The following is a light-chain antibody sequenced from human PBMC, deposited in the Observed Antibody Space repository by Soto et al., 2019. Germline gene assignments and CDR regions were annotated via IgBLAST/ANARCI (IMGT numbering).Light chain of an antibody. CDR3: QQCRNWPLT. CDR1: QNVYNN. CDR2: DAS. Sequence: EIVMTQSPATLSVSPGEGATLSCKASQNVYNNLAWYQQRPGQPPRLLIYDASTRATGISARFSGSGYVTEFTLAISSLQSEDFAVDFCQQCRNWPLTFGGGTKVEIK. V-gene: IGKV3-15*01. J-gene: IGKJ4*01.